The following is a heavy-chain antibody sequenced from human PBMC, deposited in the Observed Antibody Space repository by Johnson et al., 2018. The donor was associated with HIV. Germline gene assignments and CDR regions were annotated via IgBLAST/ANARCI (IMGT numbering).Heavy chain of an antibody. J-gene: IGHJ3*02. D-gene: IGHD6-13*01. CDR2: ISYDGSKK. Sequence: QVQLVESGGGVVRPGGSLRLSCAASGFTFPNYAMHWVRLVPGRGLQWVAVISYDGSKKYYADSVKGRFTISRDSSKNTLYLQMNSLRAEDTAVYYCAKVPSSSWTSRPIWGQGTMVTVSS. V-gene: IGHV3-30*04. CDR3: AKVPSSSWTSRPI. CDR1: GFTFPNYA.